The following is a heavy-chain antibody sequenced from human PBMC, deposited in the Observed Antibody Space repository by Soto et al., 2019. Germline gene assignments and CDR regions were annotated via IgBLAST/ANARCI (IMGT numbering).Heavy chain of an antibody. V-gene: IGHV4-39*01. CDR3: ARSGSYRYYFDY. D-gene: IGHD1-26*01. CDR1: GGSISSSSYY. CDR2: IYYSGST. Sequence: SETLSLTCTVSGGSISSSSYYWGWIRQPPGKGLEWIGSIYYSGSTYYNPSLKSRVTISVDTSKNQFSLKLSSVTAADTAVYYCARSGSYRYYFDYWGQGTLVTVSS. J-gene: IGHJ4*02.